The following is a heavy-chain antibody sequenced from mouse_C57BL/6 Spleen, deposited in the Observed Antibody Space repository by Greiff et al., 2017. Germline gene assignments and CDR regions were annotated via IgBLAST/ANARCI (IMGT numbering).Heavy chain of an antibody. D-gene: IGHD1-1*01. Sequence: DVKLVESEGGLVQPGSSMKLSCTASGFTFSDYYMAWVRQVPEKGLEWVADINYDGCSTYYLDSLKSRFIISRDNAKNILYLQMSSLKSEDTATYYCAREVTTVVATGNFDVWRTGTTVTVSA. CDR3: AREVTTVVATGNFDV. V-gene: IGHV5-16*01. J-gene: IGHJ1*03. CDR1: GFTFSDYY. CDR2: INYDGCST.